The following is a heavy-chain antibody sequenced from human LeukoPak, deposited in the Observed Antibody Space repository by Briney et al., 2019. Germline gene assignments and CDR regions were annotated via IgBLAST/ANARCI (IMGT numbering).Heavy chain of an antibody. CDR3: AKGVVVVPAASDAFDI. CDR1: GFTFSRYA. D-gene: IGHD2-2*01. V-gene: IGHV3-23*01. J-gene: IGHJ3*02. Sequence: PGGSLRLSCAASGFTFSRYAMSWVRQAPGKGLECVSSISGSGGTTYYADSVKGRFTISRDNSKNTLYLQMNSLRAEDTAVYYCAKGVVVVPAASDAFDIWGQGTMVTVSS. CDR2: ISGSGGTT.